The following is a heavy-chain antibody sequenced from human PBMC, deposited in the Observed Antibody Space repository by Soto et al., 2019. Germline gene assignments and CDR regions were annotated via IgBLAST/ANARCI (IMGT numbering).Heavy chain of an antibody. D-gene: IGHD3-10*01. Sequence: SETLSLTCTVSGGSISSGGYYWSWIRQHPGKGLEWIGYIYYSGSTYYNPSLKSRVTISVDTSKNQFSLKLSSVTAADTAVYYCARGYYYGSGGYYYYYGMDVWGQGTTVTVSS. J-gene: IGHJ6*02. CDR2: IYYSGST. CDR3: ARGYYYGSGGYYYYYGMDV. V-gene: IGHV4-31*03. CDR1: GGSISSGGYY.